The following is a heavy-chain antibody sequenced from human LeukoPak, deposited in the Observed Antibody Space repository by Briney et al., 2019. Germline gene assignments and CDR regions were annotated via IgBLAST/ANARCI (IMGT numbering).Heavy chain of an antibody. J-gene: IGHJ6*03. V-gene: IGHV3-74*01. CDR2: INSDGGT. D-gene: IGHD3-10*01. CDR1: GFVFSGYW. Sequence: GGSLRLSCAASGFVFSGYWMHWVRRAPGKGLVWVSRINSDGGTSYADSVKGRFTIARDNAKTTPYQQMNSLRDEDTAVYYCAGRYGSWRYHYYYMGVWGRGTTVTVSS. CDR3: AGRYGSWRYHYYYMGV.